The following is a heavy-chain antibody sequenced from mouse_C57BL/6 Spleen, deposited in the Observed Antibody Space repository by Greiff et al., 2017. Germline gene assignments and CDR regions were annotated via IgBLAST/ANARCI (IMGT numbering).Heavy chain of an antibody. Sequence: EVQVVESGGGFVKPGGSLKLSCAASGFTFSDYGMHWVRQAPEKGLEWVAYISSGSSTIYYADTVKGRFTISRDNAKNTLFLQMTSLRSEDTAMYYCARKMVKAWFAYWGQGTLVTVSA. CDR1: GFTFSDYG. D-gene: IGHD2-2*01. CDR2: ISSGSSTI. CDR3: ARKMVKAWFAY. J-gene: IGHJ3*01. V-gene: IGHV5-17*01.